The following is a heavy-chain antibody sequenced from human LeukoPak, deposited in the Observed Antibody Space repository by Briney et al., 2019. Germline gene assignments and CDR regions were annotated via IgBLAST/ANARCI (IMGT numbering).Heavy chain of an antibody. Sequence: SETLSLTCTVSGGSISSYYWSWIRQPPGKGLEWIGYIYYSGSTNYNPSLKSRVTKSVDTSKNQFSLKLSSVTAADTAVYYCARGGPAILDYWGQGTLVTVSS. CDR2: IYYSGST. D-gene: IGHD2-15*01. V-gene: IGHV4-59*01. J-gene: IGHJ4*02. CDR3: ARGGPAILDY. CDR1: GGSISSYY.